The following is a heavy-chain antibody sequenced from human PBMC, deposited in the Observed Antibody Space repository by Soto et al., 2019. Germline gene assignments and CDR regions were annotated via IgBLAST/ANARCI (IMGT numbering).Heavy chain of an antibody. CDR2: ISAYNGNT. CDR1: GYNFNSYT. Sequence: QVQLVQSGAEVKKPGASVKVSCKASGYNFNSYTISWVRQAPGQGLEWMGRISAYNGNTNYAQKLQGRVTMTTDTSTSTAYMELRSLRSDDTAVYHWARVVGALGHWFDPWGQEPWSPSPQ. D-gene: IGHD1-26*01. CDR3: ARVVGALGHWFDP. V-gene: IGHV1-18*01. J-gene: IGHJ5*02.